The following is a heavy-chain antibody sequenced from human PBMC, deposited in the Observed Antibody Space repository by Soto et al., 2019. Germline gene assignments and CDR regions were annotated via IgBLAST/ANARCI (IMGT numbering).Heavy chain of an antibody. CDR2: ISGSGGSI. D-gene: IGHD3-10*01. J-gene: IGHJ4*02. V-gene: IGHV3-23*01. Sequence: EVQLLESGGGLVQPGGSLRLSCAASGFTFSSYAMNWVRQAPGKGLEWVSGISGSGGSIYYADSVQGRFTISRDNSKNTLYLQMNSLRAEDTALFYCAKSRVGYLGSYFFDYWGQGTLVTVSS. CDR3: AKSRVGYLGSYFFDY. CDR1: GFTFSSYA.